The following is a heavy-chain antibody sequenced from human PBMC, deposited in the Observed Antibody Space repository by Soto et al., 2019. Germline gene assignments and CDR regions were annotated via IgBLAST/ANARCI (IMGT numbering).Heavy chain of an antibody. V-gene: IGHV1-3*01. D-gene: IGHD6-13*01. J-gene: IGHJ1*01. CDR2: INAGNAYT. Sequence: QVQLVQSGAEVKRPGASVKVSCKASGYTFTTYALHWVRQAPGQRLEWMGWINAGNAYTKYSQKFQGRVTITRDTSASTAYMGLSSLRSEDTAVYYCARGVAAPGGLEYSHHWGQGTLVTVSS. CDR3: ARGVAAPGGLEYSHH. CDR1: GYTFTTYA.